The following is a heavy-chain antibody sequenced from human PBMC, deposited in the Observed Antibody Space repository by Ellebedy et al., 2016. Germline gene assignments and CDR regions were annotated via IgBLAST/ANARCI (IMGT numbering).Heavy chain of an antibody. Sequence: ASVKVSCXASGYTFSSYGITWVRQAPGQGLEWIGWINANNGHTNYAQKVQGRVTITTDTSTSTAYMELSSLTSDDTAIYYCARDIAYCVDYWGQGTLVTVSS. CDR3: ARDIAYCVDY. V-gene: IGHV1-18*01. CDR1: GYTFSSYG. D-gene: IGHD2-21*01. J-gene: IGHJ4*02. CDR2: INANNGHT.